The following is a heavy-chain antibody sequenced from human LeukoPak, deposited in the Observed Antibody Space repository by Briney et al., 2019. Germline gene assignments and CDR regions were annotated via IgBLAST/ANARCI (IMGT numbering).Heavy chain of an antibody. CDR3: ARRYDGSGYYYDY. J-gene: IGHJ4*02. CDR2: IYPGDSDT. Sequence: GESLKISCKGSGYSFDSYWIGWVRKMPGKGLEWMGSIYPGDSDTRYSPSFQGQVTISADRSISTAYLQWSSLKASDTAMYFCARRYDGSGYYYDYWGQGTLVTVSS. D-gene: IGHD3-22*01. V-gene: IGHV5-51*01. CDR1: GYSFDSYW.